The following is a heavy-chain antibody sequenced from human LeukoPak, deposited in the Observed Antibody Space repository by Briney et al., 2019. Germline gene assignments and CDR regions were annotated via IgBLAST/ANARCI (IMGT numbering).Heavy chain of an antibody. J-gene: IGHJ3*02. Sequence: ASVKVSCKASGYTFTSYGISWVREAPGQGLEWMGWISAYNGNTNYAQKLQGRVTMTTDTSTSTAYMELRSLRSDDTAVYYCARVWGIGGRSPSLDFDIWGQGTMVTVSS. D-gene: IGHD2-15*01. CDR2: ISAYNGNT. CDR3: ARVWGIGGRSPSLDFDI. CDR1: GYTFTSYG. V-gene: IGHV1-18*01.